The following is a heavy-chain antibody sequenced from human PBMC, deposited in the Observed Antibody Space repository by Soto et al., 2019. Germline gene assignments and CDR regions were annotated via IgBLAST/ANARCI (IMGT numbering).Heavy chain of an antibody. CDR3: ARGKPLEWLSRFNYYYYMDV. V-gene: IGHV4-34*01. Sequence: SETLSLTCAVYGGSFSGYYWSWIRQPPGKGLEWIGEINHSGSTNYNPSLKSRVTISVDTSKNQFSLKLSSVTAADTAVYYCARGKPLEWLSRFNYYYYMDVWGKGTTVTVSS. CDR1: GGSFSGYY. J-gene: IGHJ6*03. D-gene: IGHD3-3*01. CDR2: INHSGST.